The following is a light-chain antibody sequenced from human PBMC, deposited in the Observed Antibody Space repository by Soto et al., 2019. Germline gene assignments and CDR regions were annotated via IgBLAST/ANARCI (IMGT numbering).Light chain of an antibody. Sequence: DIQMTQSPSTLSASVGDRVTITCRASQSISSWLDGYQQKPGKAPKLLIYDASSLESGVPSRFSGSGSGTEFTLTISSLQPDDFATYYCQQYNSYSPAFGQGTKVEIK. J-gene: IGKJ1*01. V-gene: IGKV1-5*01. CDR1: QSISSW. CDR3: QQYNSYSPA. CDR2: DAS.